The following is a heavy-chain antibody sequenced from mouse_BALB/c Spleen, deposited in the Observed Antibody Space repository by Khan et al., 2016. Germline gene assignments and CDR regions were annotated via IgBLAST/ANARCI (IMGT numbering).Heavy chain of an antibody. V-gene: IGHV1-9*01. D-gene: IGHD2-14*01. CDR3: ARGVHQGPWFAY. Sequence: QVQLKQSGAELMKPGASVKISCKATGYTFSSFWIEWVKQRPGHGLEWIGEILPGSGSTNYNEKFKGKATFTADTSSNTAYMQLSSLTSEDSAVYYCARGVHQGPWFAYWGQGTLVTVSA. J-gene: IGHJ3*01. CDR2: ILPGSGST. CDR1: GYTFSSFW.